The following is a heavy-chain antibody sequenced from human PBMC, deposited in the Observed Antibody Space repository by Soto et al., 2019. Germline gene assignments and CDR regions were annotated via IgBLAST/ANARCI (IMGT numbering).Heavy chain of an antibody. Sequence: ASVKVSCKASGYTFTSYYMHWVRQAPGQGLEWMGRIIPILGIANYAQKFQGRVTITADKSTSTAYMELSSLRSEDTAVYYCARERSDAFDIWGQGTMVTVSS. CDR1: GYTFTSYY. V-gene: IGHV1-69*04. J-gene: IGHJ3*02. CDR3: ARERSDAFDI. CDR2: IIPILGIA.